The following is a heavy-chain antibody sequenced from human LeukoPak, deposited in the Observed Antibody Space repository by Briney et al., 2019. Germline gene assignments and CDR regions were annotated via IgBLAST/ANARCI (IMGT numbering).Heavy chain of an antibody. CDR1: GGSISSGDYY. Sequence: PSQTLSLTCTVSGGSISSGDYYWSWIRQPPGKGLEWIGYIYYSGSTYYNPSLKSRVTISVDTSKNQFSLKLSSVTAADTAVYYCARGETVVPAASNAFDIWGQGTMVTVYS. D-gene: IGHD2-2*01. CDR3: ARGETVVPAASNAFDI. CDR2: IYYSGST. J-gene: IGHJ3*02. V-gene: IGHV4-30-4*01.